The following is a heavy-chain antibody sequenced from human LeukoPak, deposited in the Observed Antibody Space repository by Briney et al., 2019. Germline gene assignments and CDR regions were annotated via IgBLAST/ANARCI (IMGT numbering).Heavy chain of an antibody. CDR2: IYYSGST. CDR3: ARDIPHNWFDP. Sequence: PSETLSLTCTVSGGSISSSSYYWGWIRQPPGKGLEWIGSIYYSGSTYYNPSLKSRVTISVDTSKNQFSLKLSSVTAADTAVYYCARDIPHNWFDPWGQGTLVTVSS. V-gene: IGHV4-39*07. CDR1: GGSISSSSYY. J-gene: IGHJ5*02. D-gene: IGHD2-21*01.